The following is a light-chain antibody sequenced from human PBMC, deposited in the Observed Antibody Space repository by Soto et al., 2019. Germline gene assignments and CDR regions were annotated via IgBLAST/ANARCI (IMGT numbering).Light chain of an antibody. CDR1: QSVSSSY. CDR3: QQYGSSPPWT. CDR2: GAS. V-gene: IGKV3-20*01. Sequence: EIVLTQSPGTLSLSPGERATLSCRASQSVSSSYLAWYQQKPGQAPRLLIYGASSRATGIPDRFSGSGSGTDFTLTISRLEPEDFAVYYCQQYGSSPPWTSGQGTKVDI. J-gene: IGKJ1*01.